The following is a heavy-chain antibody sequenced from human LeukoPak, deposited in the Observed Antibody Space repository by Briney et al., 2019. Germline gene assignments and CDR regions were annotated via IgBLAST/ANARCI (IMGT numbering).Heavy chain of an antibody. CDR3: ARDRNYYDSSGYYYGTYYFDY. V-gene: IGHV4-30-4*08. D-gene: IGHD3-22*01. CDR2: IYYSGST. CDR1: GGSISSGDYY. Sequence: SETLSLTCTVSGGSISSGDYYWRWIRQPPGKGLEWIGYIYYSGSTYYNPSLKSRVTISVDTSKNQFSLKLSSVTAADTAVYYCARDRNYYDSSGYYYGTYYFDYWGQGTLVTVSS. J-gene: IGHJ4*02.